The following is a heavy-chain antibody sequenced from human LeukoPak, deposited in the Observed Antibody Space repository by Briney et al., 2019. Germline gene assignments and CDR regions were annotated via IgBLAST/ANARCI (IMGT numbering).Heavy chain of an antibody. CDR1: GYTFTSYE. J-gene: IGHJ5*02. V-gene: IGHV1-8*01. CDR3: ARDQRYCSGTTCYTRFDP. D-gene: IGHD2-2*01. Sequence: ASVKVSCKASGYTFTSYEINWVRQATGQGLEWMGWMNPNSGKTGYAQKFQGRVTMTRNTSISTVYMELSSLRSEDTAVYYRARDQRYCSGTTCYTRFDPWGQGTLVTVSS. CDR2: MNPNSGKT.